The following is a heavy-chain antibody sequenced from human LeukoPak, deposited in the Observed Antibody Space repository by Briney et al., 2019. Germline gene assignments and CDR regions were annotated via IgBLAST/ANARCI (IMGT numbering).Heavy chain of an antibody. D-gene: IGHD3-22*01. J-gene: IGHJ4*02. CDR2: IKQDGSEK. V-gene: IGHV3-7*01. Sequence: PGGSLRLSCAASGFTFSRNWMSWVRQAPGKGLEWVANIKQDGSEKYYVDSVKGRFTISRDSAKNSLYLQMNSLRAEDTAAYYCVREDYYDGSHDYWGQGTLVTVSS. CDR3: VREDYYDGSHDY. CDR1: GFTFSRNW.